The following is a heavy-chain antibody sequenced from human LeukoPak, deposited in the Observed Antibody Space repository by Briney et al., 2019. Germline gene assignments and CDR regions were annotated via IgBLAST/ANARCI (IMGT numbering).Heavy chain of an antibody. CDR2: ISATGGST. Sequence: PGGSLRLSCAASGFTLSSYGITWVRQAPGKGLEWVSTISATGGSTYYADSVKGRFTISRDNSKDTLYLQMNSLRAEDTAVYYCAKGGYSSGWRNYFDYWGQGTLVTVSS. CDR3: AKGGYSSGWRNYFDY. V-gene: IGHV3-23*01. CDR1: GFTLSSYG. J-gene: IGHJ4*02. D-gene: IGHD6-19*01.